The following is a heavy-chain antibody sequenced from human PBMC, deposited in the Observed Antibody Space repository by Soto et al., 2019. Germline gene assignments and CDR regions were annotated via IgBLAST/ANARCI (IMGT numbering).Heavy chain of an antibody. D-gene: IGHD2-21*02. CDR2: IYYSGST. J-gene: IGHJ2*01. CDR3: ARVVTAIPYWYFDL. V-gene: IGHV4-59*01. CDR1: GGSISSYY. Sequence: PSEPLSLTCTVSGGSISSYYWSWIRQPPGKGLEWIGYIYYSGSTNYNPSLKSRVTISVDTSKNQFSLKLSSVTAADTAVYYCARVVTAIPYWYFDLWGRGTLVTVSS.